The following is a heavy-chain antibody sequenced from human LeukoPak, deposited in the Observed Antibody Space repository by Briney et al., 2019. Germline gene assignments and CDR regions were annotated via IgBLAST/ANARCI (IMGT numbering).Heavy chain of an antibody. V-gene: IGHV4-31*11. CDR3: ATRPPSDEQLYYYYYMDV. Sequence: NTSETLSLTCAVSVGSISSAGYYWSWIRQHPGKGLEWIGYIYNSGFTYYNPSLKSRLTISMDTSKNQFSLKVRSVTAADTAVYYCATRPPSDEQLYYYYYMDVWGKGTSVTVSS. CDR1: VGSISSAGYY. CDR2: IYNSGFT. D-gene: IGHD1-1*01. J-gene: IGHJ6*03.